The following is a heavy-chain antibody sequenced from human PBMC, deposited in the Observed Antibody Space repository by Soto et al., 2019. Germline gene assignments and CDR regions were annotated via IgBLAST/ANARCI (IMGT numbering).Heavy chain of an antibody. J-gene: IGHJ6*02. Sequence: PGESLKISCKGSGYSFTSYWISWVRQMPGKGLEWMGRIDPSDSYTNYSPSFQGHVTISADKSISTAYPQWSSLKASDTAMYYCARYITRGYYYYGMDVWGQGTTVTVSS. CDR3: ARYITRGYYYYGMDV. CDR2: IDPSDSYT. D-gene: IGHD1-20*01. V-gene: IGHV5-10-1*01. CDR1: GYSFTSYW.